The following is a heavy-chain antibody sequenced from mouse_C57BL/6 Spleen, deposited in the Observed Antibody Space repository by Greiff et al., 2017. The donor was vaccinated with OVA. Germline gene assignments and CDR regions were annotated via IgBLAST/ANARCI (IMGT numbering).Heavy chain of an antibody. CDR2: IRNKANGYTT. V-gene: IGHV7-3*01. J-gene: IGHJ4*01. CDR1: GFTFTDYY. CDR3: ARLGNAMDY. Sequence: EVNVVESGGGLVQPGGSLSLSCAASGFTFTDYYMSWVRQPPGKALEWLGFIRNKANGYTTEYSASVKGRFTISRDNSQSILYLQMNALRAEDSATYYCARLGNAMDYWGQGTSVTVSS.